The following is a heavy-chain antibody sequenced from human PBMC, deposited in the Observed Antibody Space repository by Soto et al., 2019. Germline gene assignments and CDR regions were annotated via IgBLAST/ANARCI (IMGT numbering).Heavy chain of an antibody. CDR2: IYSGGST. D-gene: IGHD3-9*01. V-gene: IGHV3-53*01. J-gene: IGHJ6*02. CDR1: GFTVSSNY. CDR3: ARGDQYYDILTGYSYYYYYGMDV. Sequence: TGGSLRLSCAASGFTVSSNYMSWVRQAPGKGLEWVSVIYSGGSTYYADSVKGRFTISRDNSKNTLYLQMNSLRAEDTAVYYCARGDQYYDILTGYSYYYYYGMDVWGQGTTVTVSS.